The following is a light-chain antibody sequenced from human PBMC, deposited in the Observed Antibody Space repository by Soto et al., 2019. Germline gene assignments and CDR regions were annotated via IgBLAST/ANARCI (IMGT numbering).Light chain of an antibody. CDR2: HAS. CDR3: QQYGSSCT. V-gene: IGKV3-20*01. J-gene: IGKJ5*01. Sequence: EIVLTQSPGTLSLSPGERATLSCMASQSISISYLAWYQQKPGQAPRLLIYHASIRAAGIPDRFSGSGSGTDFTLTISRLEPEDFEVYYCQQYGSSCTFGQGTRLEIK. CDR1: QSISISY.